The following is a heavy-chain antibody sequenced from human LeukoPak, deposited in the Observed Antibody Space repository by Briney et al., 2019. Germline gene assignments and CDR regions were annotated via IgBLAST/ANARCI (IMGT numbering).Heavy chain of an antibody. J-gene: IGHJ4*02. CDR1: GGSIRCYY. Sequence: SETLSLTCTVSGGSIRCYYRSWIREPPGEGLGWIGYIYYSGSTNYNPSLKGRVTIPVDKSQNPFSLKLSSLAAADTALFYFSGGRDTAMGHFDYWGQGTLVTVSS. D-gene: IGHD5-18*01. CDR2: IYYSGST. CDR3: SGGRDTAMGHFDY. V-gene: IGHV4-59*13.